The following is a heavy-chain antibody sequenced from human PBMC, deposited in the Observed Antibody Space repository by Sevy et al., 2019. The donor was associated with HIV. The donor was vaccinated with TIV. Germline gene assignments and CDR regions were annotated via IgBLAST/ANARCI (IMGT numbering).Heavy chain of an antibody. J-gene: IGHJ4*02. CDR3: ASGDTTMITDLDY. Sequence: GGSLRLSCGASGFTFSNYAMSWVRQAPGKGPEWVSGINNGGSTYYADSAKGRFTISRDNSKKMVFLQMNSLRAEDTAVYYCASGDTTMITDLDYWGQGALVTVSS. CDR2: INNGGST. D-gene: IGHD5-18*01. CDR1: GFTFSNYA. V-gene: IGHV3-23*01.